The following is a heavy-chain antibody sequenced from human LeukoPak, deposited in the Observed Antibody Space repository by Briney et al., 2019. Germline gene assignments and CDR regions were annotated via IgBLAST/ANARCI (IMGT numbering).Heavy chain of an antibody. CDR3: ARRNTIGWASYYYYMDV. V-gene: IGHV4-39*01. D-gene: IGHD1/OR15-1a*01. CDR2: IYYSGST. Sequence: SETLSLTCTVSGGSISSSSYYWGWIRQPPGKGLEWIGSIYYSGSTYYNPSLKSRVPISVDTSKNQCSLKLSSVTAADTAVYYCARRNTIGWASYYYYMDVWGKGTTVTVSS. J-gene: IGHJ6*03. CDR1: GGSISSSSYY.